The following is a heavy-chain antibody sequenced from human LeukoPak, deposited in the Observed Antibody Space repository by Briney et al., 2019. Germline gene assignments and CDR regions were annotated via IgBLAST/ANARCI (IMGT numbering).Heavy chain of an antibody. CDR1: GGSLSSNK. CDR2: IQTSGYS. V-gene: IGHV4-4*07. Sequence: PSETLSLTCTVSGGSLSSNKWSWVRQPAGKGLGWIGRIQTSGYSNYNPSLRGRVTMSVDTSKNQFSLKMTSVTAADTAVYYCTRGVVGATAFDYCGQGTLVTVSS. D-gene: IGHD1-26*01. CDR3: TRGVVGATAFDY. J-gene: IGHJ4*02.